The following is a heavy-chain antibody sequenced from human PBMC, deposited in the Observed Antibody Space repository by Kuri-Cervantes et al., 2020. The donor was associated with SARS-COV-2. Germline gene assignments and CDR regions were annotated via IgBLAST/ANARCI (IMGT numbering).Heavy chain of an antibody. J-gene: IGHJ4*02. Sequence: SETLSLTCTVSGVSVRSHYWSWIRQPPGKGLEWIGYMFHSGRPTYNPPLKSRVTISTDTSKNQFSLRLSSVTDADTAVYYCARQTNDYGDYSFDYWGQGTLVTVSS. CDR1: GVSVRSHY. D-gene: IGHD4-17*01. CDR3: ARQTNDYGDYSFDY. V-gene: IGHV4-59*08. CDR2: MFHSGRP.